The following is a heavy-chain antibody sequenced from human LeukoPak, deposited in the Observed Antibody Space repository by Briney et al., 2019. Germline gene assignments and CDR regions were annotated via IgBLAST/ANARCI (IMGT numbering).Heavy chain of an antibody. Sequence: PGGSLRLSCTASGFTFTTYWMSWVRQAPGKGLEWVSAISGSGGNTYYADSVKGRFTISRDNSKNTLYLQMNSLRAEDTGVYYCARGPLIVLMVYASYMDVWGKGTTVTVSS. CDR3: ARGPLIVLMVYASYMDV. J-gene: IGHJ6*03. D-gene: IGHD2-8*01. V-gene: IGHV3-23*01. CDR1: GFTFTTYW. CDR2: ISGSGGNT.